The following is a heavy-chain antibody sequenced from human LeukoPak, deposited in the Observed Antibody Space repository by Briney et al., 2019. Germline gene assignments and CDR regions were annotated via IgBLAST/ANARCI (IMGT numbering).Heavy chain of an antibody. D-gene: IGHD6-13*01. CDR1: GFTFSSYG. CDR3: ASVDIAAAGIDY. Sequence: GGSLRLSCAASGFTFSSYGMHWVRQAPGKGLEWVAFIRYDGSNKYYADSVKGRFTISRDNSKNTLYLQMNSLSAEDTAVYYCASVDIAAAGIDYWGQGTLVTVSS. CDR2: IRYDGSNK. J-gene: IGHJ4*02. V-gene: IGHV3-30*02.